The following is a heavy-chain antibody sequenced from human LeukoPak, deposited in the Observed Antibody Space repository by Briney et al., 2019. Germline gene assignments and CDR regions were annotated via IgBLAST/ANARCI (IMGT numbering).Heavy chain of an antibody. D-gene: IGHD6-13*01. CDR1: GFTFSSYA. CDR2: ISGSGGST. Sequence: GGSLRLSCAASGFTFSSYAMSWVRQAPGKGLEWVSAISGSGGSTYYADSVKGRFTISRDNSKNTLYLQMNSLRAEDTAVYYCAKAPPGIAAAGTSSHFDYWGQGTLVTVSS. CDR3: AKAPPGIAAAGTSSHFDY. V-gene: IGHV3-23*01. J-gene: IGHJ4*02.